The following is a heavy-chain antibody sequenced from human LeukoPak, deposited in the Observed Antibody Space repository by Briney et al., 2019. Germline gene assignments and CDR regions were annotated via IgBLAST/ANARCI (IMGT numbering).Heavy chain of an antibody. D-gene: IGHD6-13*01. V-gene: IGHV4-34*01. CDR2: INHSGST. CDR3: ARGLRGIAAAGTRVNWFDP. CDR1: GGSFSGYY. Sequence: SETLSLTCAVYGGSFSGYYWSWIRQPPGKGLEWIGEINHSGSTNDNPSLKSRVTISVDTSKNQFSLKLSSVTAADTAVYYCARGLRGIAAAGTRVNWFDPWGQGTLVTVSS. J-gene: IGHJ5*02.